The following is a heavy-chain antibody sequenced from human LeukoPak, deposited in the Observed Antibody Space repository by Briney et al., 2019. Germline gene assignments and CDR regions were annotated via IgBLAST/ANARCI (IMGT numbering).Heavy chain of an antibody. Sequence: GGSLRLSCVASGFNFNSCPMHWVRQAPGKGLEWVGLISFDGSDKSYADSVEGRFTISRDNSKNTLYLQMNSLSAEDTAVYYCARVLGFGSPPAYWGQGTQVFVSS. CDR1: GFNFNSCP. CDR3: ARVLGFGSPPAY. V-gene: IGHV3-30*04. J-gene: IGHJ4*02. CDR2: ISFDGSDK. D-gene: IGHD3-10*01.